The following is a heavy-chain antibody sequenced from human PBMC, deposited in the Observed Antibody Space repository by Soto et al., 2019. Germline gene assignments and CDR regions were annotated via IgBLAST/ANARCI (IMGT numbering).Heavy chain of an antibody. D-gene: IGHD3-3*01. J-gene: IGHJ6*02. Sequence: SETLSLTCAVYGGSFSGYYWSWIRQPPGKGLEWIGEIDHSGSTNYNPSLKSRVTISVDTSKNQFSLKLSSVTAADTAVYYCARGVGYFWSGYFHYYYGMDVWGQGTTVTVSS. V-gene: IGHV4-34*01. CDR1: GGSFSGYY. CDR3: ARGVGYFWSGYFHYYYGMDV. CDR2: IDHSGST.